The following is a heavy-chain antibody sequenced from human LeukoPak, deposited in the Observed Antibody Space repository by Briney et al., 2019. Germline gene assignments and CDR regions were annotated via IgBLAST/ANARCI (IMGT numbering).Heavy chain of an antibody. J-gene: IGHJ4*02. D-gene: IGHD3-10*01. V-gene: IGHV4-59*08. CDR1: GGSISSYY. CDR2: IYYSGST. CDR3: ARHVTVRGVIPY. Sequence: SETLSLTCTVSGGSISSYYWNWIRQPPGKGLEWIGYIYYSGSTNYNPSLKSRVTISVDTSKNQFSLKLSSVTAADTAVYYCARHVTVRGVIPYWGQGTLVTVSS.